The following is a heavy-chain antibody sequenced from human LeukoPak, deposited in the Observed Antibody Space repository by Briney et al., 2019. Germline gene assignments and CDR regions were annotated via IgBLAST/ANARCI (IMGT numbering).Heavy chain of an antibody. CDR1: GFTFSSYA. CDR3: AKDYKRTMIVVVIRADYFDY. Sequence: GGSLRLSCAASGFTFSSYAMSWVRQAPGKGLEWVSAISGSGGSTYYADSVKGRFTISRDNSKNTLYLQMNSLRAEDAAVYYCAKDYKRTMIVVVIRADYFDYWGQGTLVTVSS. V-gene: IGHV3-23*01. J-gene: IGHJ4*02. CDR2: ISGSGGST. D-gene: IGHD3-22*01.